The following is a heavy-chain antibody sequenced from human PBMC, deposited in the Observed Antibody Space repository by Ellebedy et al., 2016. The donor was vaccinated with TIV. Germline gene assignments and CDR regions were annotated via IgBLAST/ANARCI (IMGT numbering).Heavy chain of an antibody. V-gene: IGHV4-34*10. Sequence: MPSETLSLTCAVYGGSFTGYFWSWIRQPPGQGLEWIGEVHPSGTTNDNPSLKSRVPISVDTPKKQFYLRLTSVTAADTAVYFCARDGVYASGWYSEYWGQGTQVTVSA. D-gene: IGHD6-19*01. J-gene: IGHJ4*02. CDR2: VHPSGTT. CDR1: GGSFTGYF. CDR3: ARDGVYASGWYSEY.